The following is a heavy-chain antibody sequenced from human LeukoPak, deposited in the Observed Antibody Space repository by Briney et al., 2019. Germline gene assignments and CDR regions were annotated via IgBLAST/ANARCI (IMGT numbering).Heavy chain of an antibody. D-gene: IGHD2-15*01. V-gene: IGHV4-34*01. Sequence: PSETLSLTWAVDGGSFSCYYWSWIRQPPGKGLEWIGEINHSGSTNYNPSLKSRVTISVDTSKNQFSLKLSSVTAADTAVYYCAREKYCSGGSCLDYWGQGTLVTVSS. CDR1: GGSFSCYY. J-gene: IGHJ4*02. CDR3: AREKYCSGGSCLDY. CDR2: INHSGST.